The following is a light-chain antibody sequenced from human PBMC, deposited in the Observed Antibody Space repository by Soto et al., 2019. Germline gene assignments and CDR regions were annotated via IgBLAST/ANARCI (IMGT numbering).Light chain of an antibody. CDR1: SSDIGAYNF. Sequence: QSVLTQPPSVSGSPGQSITISCTGTSSDIGAYNFVSWYQQHPGKAPKLMLYDVNIRPSGVSNRFSGSKSGNTASLTISGLQAEDEADYYCTSWTTSTTMIFGGGTKVTV. J-gene: IGLJ2*01. CDR2: DVN. CDR3: TSWTTSTTMI. V-gene: IGLV2-14*03.